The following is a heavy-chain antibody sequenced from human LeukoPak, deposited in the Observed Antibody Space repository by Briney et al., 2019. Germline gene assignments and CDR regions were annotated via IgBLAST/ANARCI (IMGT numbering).Heavy chain of an antibody. Sequence: PGGSLRLPCAASGFTFSNAWMSWVRQAPGKGLEWVGRIKSKTDGGTTDYAAPVKGRFTISRDDSKNTLYLQMNSLKTEDTAVYYCTTDTSVMITFGGVYWGQGTLVTVSS. CDR1: GFTFSNAW. D-gene: IGHD3-16*01. CDR2: IKSKTDGGTT. V-gene: IGHV3-15*01. CDR3: TTDTSVMITFGGVY. J-gene: IGHJ4*02.